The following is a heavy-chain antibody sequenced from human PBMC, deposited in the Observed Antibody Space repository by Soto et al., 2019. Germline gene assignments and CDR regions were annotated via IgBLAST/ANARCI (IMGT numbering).Heavy chain of an antibody. J-gene: IGHJ6*02. D-gene: IGHD3-3*01. Sequence: SVKVSCKASGGTFNSYAISWVRQAPGQGLEWMGGIIPIFGTANYAQKFQGRVMISADKSKSTAYIELSSLRSEDTAVYYCARASYYDFWSGYYTGDYYYYGMDVWGQGTTVTVS. CDR2: IIPIFGTA. CDR3: ARASYYDFWSGYYTGDYYYYGMDV. V-gene: IGHV1-69*06. CDR1: GGTFNSYA.